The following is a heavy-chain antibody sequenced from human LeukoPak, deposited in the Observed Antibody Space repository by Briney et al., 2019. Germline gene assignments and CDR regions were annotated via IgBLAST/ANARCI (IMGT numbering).Heavy chain of an antibody. CDR2: ISSSSSYI. J-gene: IGHJ3*02. CDR1: GFTFSSYS. D-gene: IGHD3-10*01. CDR3: ARGRRDDAFDI. Sequence: GGSLRLSCAASGFTFSSYSMNWVRQAPAKGREWVSSISSSSSYIYYADSVKGRFTISRDNAKNSLYLQMNSLRAEDTAVYYCARGRRDDAFDIWGQGTMVTVSS. V-gene: IGHV3-21*01.